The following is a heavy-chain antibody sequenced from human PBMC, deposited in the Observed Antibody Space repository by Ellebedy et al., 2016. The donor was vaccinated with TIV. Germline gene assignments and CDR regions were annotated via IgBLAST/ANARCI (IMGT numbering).Heavy chain of an antibody. CDR2: INHGGST. D-gene: IGHD2-2*01. CDR1: GGSFSGHY. CDR3: ARGRTTMPVKPKYIDS. Sequence: SETLSLXCAVYGGSFSGHYWTWIRQSPGKGLEWIGEINHGGSTNYNPALKSRVTISADTSKNQFSLKVPSVTAADTAVYYCARGRTTMPVKPKYIDSWGQGTLVTVSS. V-gene: IGHV4-34*01. J-gene: IGHJ4*02.